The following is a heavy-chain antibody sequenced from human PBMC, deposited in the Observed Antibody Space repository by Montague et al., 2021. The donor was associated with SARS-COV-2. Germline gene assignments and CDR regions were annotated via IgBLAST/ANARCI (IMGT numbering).Heavy chain of an antibody. CDR3: ARTTTRMLYPENAFDI. Sequence: CAISGDSVSSNTATWNWIRQSPSRGLEWLGRTYYRSEWYHDYALSLKSRITINPDTSKNQFSLQLSSVAPKDTAVFYCARTTTRMLYPENAFDIWGQGTMVTVSS. V-gene: IGHV6-1*01. CDR1: GDSVSSNTAT. CDR2: TYYRSEWYH. D-gene: IGHD2-15*01. J-gene: IGHJ3*02.